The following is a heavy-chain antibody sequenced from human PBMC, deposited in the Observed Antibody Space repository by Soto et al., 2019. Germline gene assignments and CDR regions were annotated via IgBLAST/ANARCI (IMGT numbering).Heavy chain of an antibody. J-gene: IGHJ2*01. Sequence: VQLQESGPGLVKPSQTMSLTCTVSGGSISSGVYYWSWIRQHPGQGLEWIGYIYYSGSTYYNPSLKRRFTKSVDPSKNQFSLKRSSFAAADTAVYYWARAHGDYDRYCDLWGSGTLVTVSS. CDR2: IYYSGST. CDR1: GGSISSGVYY. V-gene: IGHV4-31*03. D-gene: IGHD4-17*01. CDR3: ARAHGDYDRYCDL.